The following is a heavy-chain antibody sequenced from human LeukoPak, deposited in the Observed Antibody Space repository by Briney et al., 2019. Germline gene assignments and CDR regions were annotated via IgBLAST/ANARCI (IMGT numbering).Heavy chain of an antibody. Sequence: GGSLRLSCAVSGLTFNNYAMSWVRQAPGKGLEWVSGISGRGASKYYADSVKGRFTISRDNSKNTLYLQMNSLRAEDTAVYYCAKGGSYRSQPYFDYWGQGTPVTVSS. J-gene: IGHJ4*02. CDR1: GLTFNNYA. V-gene: IGHV3-23*01. CDR3: AKGGSYRSQPYFDY. CDR2: ISGRGASK. D-gene: IGHD3-16*02.